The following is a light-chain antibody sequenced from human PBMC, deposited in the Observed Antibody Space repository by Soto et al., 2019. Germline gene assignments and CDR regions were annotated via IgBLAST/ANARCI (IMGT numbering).Light chain of an antibody. CDR2: EVS. CDR3: SSYAGSNNLV. V-gene: IGLV2-8*01. CDR1: SSDVGGYNS. J-gene: IGLJ2*01. Sequence: QSALTQPPSASGSPGQSVTISCTGTSSDVGGYNSVSWYQQHPGKVPILMIYEVSKRPSGVPDRFSGSKSVNTASLTVSGLQAADEADYYCSSYAGSNNLVFGGGTKLTVL.